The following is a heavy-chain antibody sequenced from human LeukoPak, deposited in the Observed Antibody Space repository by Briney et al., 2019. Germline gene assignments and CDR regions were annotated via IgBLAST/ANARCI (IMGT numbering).Heavy chain of an antibody. CDR2: ISSSSSYI. V-gene: IGHV3-21*04. J-gene: IGHJ4*02. CDR3: ARGVH. CDR1: GFTFSSYA. Sequence: GGSLRLSCAASGFTFSSYAMNWVRQAPGKGLEWVSSISSSSSYIYYADSVKGRFSISRDNANNSVYLQMNSLRAEDTAVYLCARGVHWGQGTLVTVSS.